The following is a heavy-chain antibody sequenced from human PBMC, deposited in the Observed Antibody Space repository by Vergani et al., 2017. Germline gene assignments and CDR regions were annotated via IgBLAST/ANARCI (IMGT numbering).Heavy chain of an antibody. CDR3: ARHRGSVGFFPSSYCYGKDV. Sequence: QVQLQESGPGLVKPSETLTLTCDVSDSSIMTNPYWGWFRQSPGKGLEWIGCIHHSGATHYNSSLRSRVSISLVSSNKFSLSLTSVTAADTAIYYCARHRGSVGFFPSSYCYGKDVWVHGTTGTVSS. D-gene: IGHD3-10*01. CDR1: DSSIMTNPY. J-gene: IGHJ6*02. CDR2: IHHSGAT. V-gene: IGHV4-38-2*01.